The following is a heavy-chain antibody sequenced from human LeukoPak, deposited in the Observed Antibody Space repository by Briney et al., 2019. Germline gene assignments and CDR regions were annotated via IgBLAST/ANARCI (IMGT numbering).Heavy chain of an antibody. CDR2: IYYSGYT. V-gene: IGHV4-59*01. CDR3: ASTVHDHMVTTLRD. CDR1: GGSISSYY. D-gene: IGHD4-17*01. J-gene: IGHJ4*02. Sequence: SETLSLTCTVSGGSISSYYWNWIRQPPGKGLEWIGYIYYSGYTNYNPSLKSRVTISVDTSKNQFSLKLSSVTAADTAVYYCASTVHDHMVTTLRDWGQGTLVTVSS.